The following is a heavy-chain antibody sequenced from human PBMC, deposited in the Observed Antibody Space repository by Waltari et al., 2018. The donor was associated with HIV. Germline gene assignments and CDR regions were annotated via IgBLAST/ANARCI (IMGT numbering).Heavy chain of an antibody. J-gene: IGHJ3*01. CDR1: GGSFNDYY. V-gene: IGHV4-34*01. Sequence: QVHLQQWGAGLVKPSETLSLTCAVYGGSFNDYYWSWIRQPPGKGLEWIGEINYSGSTHYNPSLKSRVTISVDTSKNQFSVKLTSVTASDTAMYFCARGLSEGATDAFDFWGQGTMVTVSS. D-gene: IGHD1-26*01. CDR3: ARGLSEGATDAFDF. CDR2: INYSGST.